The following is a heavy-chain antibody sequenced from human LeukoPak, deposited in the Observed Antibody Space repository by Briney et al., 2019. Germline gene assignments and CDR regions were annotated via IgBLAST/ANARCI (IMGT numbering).Heavy chain of an antibody. CDR1: GGSITSHP. CDR2: IFYTGHT. D-gene: IGHD2-15*01. V-gene: IGHV4-59*11. Sequence: SETLSLTCTVSGGSITSHPWSWIRQPPGKGLEWIGYIFYTGHTNYNPSLRSRVTISLDTSKTHFSLRLSSVTAADTAVYYCARDTDRRSSPGSWFDPWGQGTLVTVSS. CDR3: ARDTDRRSSPGSWFDP. J-gene: IGHJ5*02.